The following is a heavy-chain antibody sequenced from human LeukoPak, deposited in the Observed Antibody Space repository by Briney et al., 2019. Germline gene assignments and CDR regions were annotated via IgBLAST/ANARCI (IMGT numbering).Heavy chain of an antibody. D-gene: IGHD5-18*01. V-gene: IGHV1-18*01. CDR2: ISAYNGNT. Sequence: ASVKVSCKASGYTFANYGISWVRQAPGQGLEWMGWISAYNGNTNYAQKVQARVTLTTDTSTSTAYMELRSLRSDDTAVYYCARGAAYSYAGYGMDVWGQGATVTVSS. J-gene: IGHJ6*02. CDR1: GYTFANYG. CDR3: ARGAAYSYAGYGMDV.